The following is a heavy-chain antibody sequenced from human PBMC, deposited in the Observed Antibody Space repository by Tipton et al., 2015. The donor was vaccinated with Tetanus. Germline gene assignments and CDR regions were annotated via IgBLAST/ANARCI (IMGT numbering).Heavy chain of an antibody. D-gene: IGHD3-16*01. CDR3: ARERGNRGNAFDT. Sequence: QVQLVQSGAEVKKPGASVKVSCKASGYTFTSYHMHWVRQAPGQGLDWMGTINPSGGLAGYAQKFKGRVIMTRDTSTTTVYLELDSLTSDDTAVYYCARERGNRGNAFDTWGQGTMVTVSS. CDR1: GYTFTSYH. CDR2: INPSGGLA. V-gene: IGHV1-46*01. J-gene: IGHJ3*02.